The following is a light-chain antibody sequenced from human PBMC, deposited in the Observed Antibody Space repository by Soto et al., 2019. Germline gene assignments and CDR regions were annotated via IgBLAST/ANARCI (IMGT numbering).Light chain of an antibody. V-gene: IGLV2-14*01. CDR2: EVN. J-gene: IGLJ1*01. Sequence: QSALTQPASVSGSPGQSITISCTGTSSDVGGYNYVSWYQQHPGKAPKLMIYEVNNRPSGVSNRFSGSKSGNTASLTISGXXXXXXXXXYCSSYTSSSTLVFGTGTKLTVL. CDR1: SSDVGGYNY. CDR3: SSYTSSSTLV.